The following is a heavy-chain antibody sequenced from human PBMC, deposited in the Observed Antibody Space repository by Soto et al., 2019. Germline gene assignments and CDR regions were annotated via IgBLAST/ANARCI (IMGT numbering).Heavy chain of an antibody. V-gene: IGHV1-69*13. D-gene: IGHD4-17*01. CDR1: GGTFSSYA. J-gene: IGHJ5*02. Sequence: SVKVSCKASGGTFSSYAISWVRQAPGQGLEWMGGNIPIFGTANYAQKFQGRVTITADESTSTAYMELSSLRSEDTAVYYCAKHDYGDYVAWFDPWGQGTLVTVSS. CDR3: AKHDYGDYVAWFDP. CDR2: NIPIFGTA.